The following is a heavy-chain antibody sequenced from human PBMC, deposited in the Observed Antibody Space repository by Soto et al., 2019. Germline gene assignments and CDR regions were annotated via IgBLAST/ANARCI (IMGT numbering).Heavy chain of an antibody. CDR2: ISSTTNYI. CDR1: GFPFTRYR. J-gene: IGHJ4*02. CDR3: ARESEDLTSNFDY. V-gene: IGHV3-21*01. Sequence: EVQLVESGGGLVKPGGSLRLSCAASGFPFTRYRMNLVRQAPGKGLEWVSSISSTTNYIYYADSMKGRFTVSRDNAKNSVYLDMNSLSAEATAVYYCARESEDLTSNFDYWGQGTLVSVSS.